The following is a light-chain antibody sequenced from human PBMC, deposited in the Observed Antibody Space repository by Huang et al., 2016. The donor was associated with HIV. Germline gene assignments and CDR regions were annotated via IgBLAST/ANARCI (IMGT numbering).Light chain of an antibody. V-gene: IGKV1-39*01. CDR3: QQSYRSPVST. J-gene: IGKJ2*01. CDR1: QSISSY. Sequence: DIQMTQSPSSLSASVGVSVNITCRASQSISSYLNGYQQKPGQAPRVLIYSASRLLSVVPSMFSVSGAGRDFTLTINNLQPEDFGTYYCQQSYRSPVSTFGQGTKLEF. CDR2: SAS.